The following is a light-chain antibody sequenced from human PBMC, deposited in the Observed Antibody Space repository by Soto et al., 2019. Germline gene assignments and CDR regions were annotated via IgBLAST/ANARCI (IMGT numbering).Light chain of an antibody. CDR3: QQYGSSPPYT. Sequence: EVVLTQSPGTLSLSPGERATLSCRASQSVTNKYLAWYQQKPGQAPRLLIFGSSDRATGIPDRFSGSGSGTDFTLPIIRLEPEDFAVYYCQQYGSSPPYTFVQGTKLEI. CDR1: QSVTNKY. V-gene: IGKV3-20*01. J-gene: IGKJ2*01. CDR2: GSS.